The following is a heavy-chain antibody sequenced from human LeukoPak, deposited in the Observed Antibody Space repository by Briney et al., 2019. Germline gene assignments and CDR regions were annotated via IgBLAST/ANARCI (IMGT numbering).Heavy chain of an antibody. V-gene: IGHV4-61*02. CDR1: GGSISSGSSY. D-gene: IGHD6-13*01. Sequence: SQTLFLTCTVSGGSISSGSSYWSWIRQPAGKGLEWIGRIYTSGSTNYNPSLKSRVTISVDTSKNQFSLKLSSVTAADTAVYYCARDAVRQLDYWGQGTLVTVSS. CDR3: ARDAVRQLDY. J-gene: IGHJ4*02. CDR2: IYTSGST.